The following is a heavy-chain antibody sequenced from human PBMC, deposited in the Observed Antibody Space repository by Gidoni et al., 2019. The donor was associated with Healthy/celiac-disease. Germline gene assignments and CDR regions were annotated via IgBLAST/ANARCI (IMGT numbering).Heavy chain of an antibody. CDR1: GFTFSSYG. V-gene: IGHV3-30*18. CDR2: ISYDGSNK. CDR3: AKDSAPPMVRGVAYYYYGMDV. D-gene: IGHD3-10*01. Sequence: QVQLVESGGGVVQPGRSLRLPCAASGFTFSSYGMHWVRQAPGQGLEWVAVISYDGSNKYYADSVKGRFTISRDNSKNTLYLQMNSLRAEDTAVYYCAKDSAPPMVRGVAYYYYGMDVWGQGTTVTVSS. J-gene: IGHJ6*02.